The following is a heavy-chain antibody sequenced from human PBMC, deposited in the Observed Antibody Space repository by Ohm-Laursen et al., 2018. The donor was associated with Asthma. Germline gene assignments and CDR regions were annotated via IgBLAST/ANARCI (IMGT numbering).Heavy chain of an antibody. D-gene: IGHD2-15*01. V-gene: IGHV1-69*01. CDR1: GGTFSSYA. CDR3: ARKAGSCIVSTCYSLDF. CDR2: LNSVFGTS. J-gene: IGHJ4*02. Sequence: ASSVKVSCNASGGTFSSYAISWVRQAPGQGLEWLGGLNSVFGTSTYAQKFHDRFTITADEYTSTVNMTLSSLTSEDTAVYYCARKAGSCIVSTCYSLDFWGQGTLVTVSS.